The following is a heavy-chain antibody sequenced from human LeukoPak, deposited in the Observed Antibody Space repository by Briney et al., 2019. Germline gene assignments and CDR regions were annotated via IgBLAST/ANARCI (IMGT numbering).Heavy chain of an antibody. Sequence: GSLRLSCAASGLTFSNAWMSWVRQAPGKGLEWVANIKQDGSEKYYVDSVKGRYTISRDNAKNSLYLQMNSLRAEDTAVYYCASRGIVMGGFDYWGQGTLVTVSS. CDR3: ASRGIVMGGFDY. CDR1: GLTFSNAW. J-gene: IGHJ4*02. V-gene: IGHV3-7*01. D-gene: IGHD3-22*01. CDR2: IKQDGSEK.